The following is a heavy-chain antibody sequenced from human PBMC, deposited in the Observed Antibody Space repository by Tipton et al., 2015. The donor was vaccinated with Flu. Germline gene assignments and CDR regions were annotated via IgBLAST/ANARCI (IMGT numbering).Heavy chain of an antibody. CDR3: ARRDYSNYVSEPKNWFDP. V-gene: IGHV4-38-2*01. CDR2: VSRSGST. D-gene: IGHD4-11*01. J-gene: IGHJ5*02. Sequence: LRLSCAVSGDSISSDYHWGWIRQFPGKRLEWIGTVSRSGSTVYNPSLTRRVTISIDRSKNQFSLNLKSVTAADLAVYYCARRDYSNYVSEPKNWFDPWGQGTLVTVSS. CDR1: GDSISSDYH.